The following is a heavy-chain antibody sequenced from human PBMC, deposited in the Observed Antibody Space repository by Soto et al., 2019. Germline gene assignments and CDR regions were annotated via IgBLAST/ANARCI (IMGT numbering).Heavy chain of an antibody. D-gene: IGHD3-10*01. V-gene: IGHV4-31*03. CDR3: ARVESSGTFDY. Sequence: QLQLQESGPGLVKPSQTLSLTCTVSGGSIRRGGYFWSWIRQHPGKGLEWIGYIYYSGTTYYNPSLKGRLTISVDTSKNQFSLNLMSVTAADTALYYCARVESSGTFDYWGQGTLGIVSS. J-gene: IGHJ4*02. CDR1: GGSIRRGGYF. CDR2: IYYSGTT.